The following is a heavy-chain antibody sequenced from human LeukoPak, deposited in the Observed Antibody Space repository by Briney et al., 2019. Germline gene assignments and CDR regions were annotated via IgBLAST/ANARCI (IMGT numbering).Heavy chain of an antibody. D-gene: IGHD1-26*01. J-gene: IGHJ4*02. CDR3: ATTYSGNYQLFDY. CDR2: ISSDGSNT. V-gene: IGHV3-30*03. CDR1: GFTFSTYG. Sequence: GGSLRLSCAVSGFTFSTYGMHWVRQAPGKGVEWVAVISSDGSNTYHTGSVKGRFTISRDNSKNTLYLQINSLRAEDTAVYYCATTYSGNYQLFDYWGQGTLVTVSS.